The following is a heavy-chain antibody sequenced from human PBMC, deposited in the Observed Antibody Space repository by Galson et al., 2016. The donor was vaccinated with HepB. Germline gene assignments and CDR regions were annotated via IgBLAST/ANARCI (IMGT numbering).Heavy chain of an antibody. CDR2: INPSGGGT. J-gene: IGHJ5*02. D-gene: IGHD3-3*01. V-gene: IGHV1-46*01. CDR3: ARDPVYYDFWSGYYPFNWFDP. Sequence: SVKVSCKATGVAFSSYVMTWVRQAPGQGLEWMGIINPSGGGTSYAQRFQGRVTMTRDTSTSTVYMGLSSLRSEDTAVYYCARDPVYYDFWSGYYPFNWFDPWGQGTLVTVSS. CDR1: GVAFSSYV.